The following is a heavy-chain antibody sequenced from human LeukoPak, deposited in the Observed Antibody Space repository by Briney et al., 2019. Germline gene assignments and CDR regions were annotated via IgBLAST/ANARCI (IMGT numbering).Heavy chain of an antibody. J-gene: IGHJ6*03. Sequence: SVKVSCKASGGTFISYAISWVRQAPGQGLEWMGGIISIFGTANYAQKFQGRVTITADESTSTAYMELSSLRSEDTAVYYCARDQSIDVVITTPEWYYYYMDVWGKGTTVTVSS. D-gene: IGHD3-22*01. CDR2: IISIFGTA. CDR3: ARDQSIDVVITTPEWYYYYMDV. V-gene: IGHV1-69*13. CDR1: GGTFISYA.